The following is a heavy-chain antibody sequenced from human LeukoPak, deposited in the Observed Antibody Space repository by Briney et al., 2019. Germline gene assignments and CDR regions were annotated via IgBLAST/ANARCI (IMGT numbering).Heavy chain of an antibody. CDR3: ARDRYDILTGYYIRDLWFDP. J-gene: IGHJ5*02. CDR1: GFTFGSYG. D-gene: IGHD3-9*01. Sequence: GGSLRLSCAASGFTFGSYGMHWVRQAPGKGLEWVAVIRYDGSNKYYADSVKGRFTISRDNSKNTLYLQMNSLRAEDTAVYYCARDRYDILTGYYIRDLWFDPWGQGTLVTVSS. V-gene: IGHV3-33*01. CDR2: IRYDGSNK.